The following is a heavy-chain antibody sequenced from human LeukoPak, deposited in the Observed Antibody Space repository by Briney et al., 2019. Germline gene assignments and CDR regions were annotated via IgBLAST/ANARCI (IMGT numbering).Heavy chain of an antibody. V-gene: IGHV3-48*01. J-gene: IGHJ1*01. CDR1: GFTFSSYS. CDR2: ISSSSSTI. Sequence: PGGSLRLSCAASGFTFSSYSMNWVRQAPGKGLEWVSYISSSSSTIYYADSVKGRFTISRDNAKNSLFLQMNSLRAEDTAVYYSSLEGSSWYRYFQHWGQGTLVTVSS. D-gene: IGHD6-13*01. CDR3: SLEGSSWYRYFQH.